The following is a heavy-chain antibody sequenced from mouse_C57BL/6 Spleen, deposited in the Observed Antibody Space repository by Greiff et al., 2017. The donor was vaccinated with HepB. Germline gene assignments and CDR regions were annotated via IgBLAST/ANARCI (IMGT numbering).Heavy chain of an antibody. D-gene: IGHD1-1*01. J-gene: IGHJ4*01. CDR1: GYTFTSYW. Sequence: QVQLQQPGAELVKPGASVKMSCKASGYTFTSYWITWVKQRPGQGLEWIGNIYPGSGSTNYNEKFKSKATLTVDTSSSTAYMQLSSLTSEDSAVYYCARGGTVVATGAMDYWGQGTSVTVSS. CDR2: IYPGSGST. CDR3: ARGGTVVATGAMDY. V-gene: IGHV1-55*01.